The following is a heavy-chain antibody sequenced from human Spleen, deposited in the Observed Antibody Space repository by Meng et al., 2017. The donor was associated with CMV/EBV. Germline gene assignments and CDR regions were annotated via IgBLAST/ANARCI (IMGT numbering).Heavy chain of an antibody. D-gene: IGHD3-10*02. J-gene: IGHJ1*01. Sequence: SETLSLTCTVSGDSVSSGSYYWTWIRQPPGKGLEWIGYIYYSGSTYNDPSLKSRVTISVDTSKNQFSLRLSSVTAADTAVYYCARITVSGGGVDMWGQGTLVTVSS. CDR1: GDSVSSGSYY. CDR2: IYYSGST. CDR3: ARITVSGGGVDM. V-gene: IGHV4-61*01.